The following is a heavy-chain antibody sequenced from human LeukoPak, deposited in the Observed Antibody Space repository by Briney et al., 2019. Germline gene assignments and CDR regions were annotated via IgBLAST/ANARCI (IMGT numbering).Heavy chain of an antibody. V-gene: IGHV3-33*06. CDR3: AKDQCSTSCYSLDP. D-gene: IGHD2-2*02. Sequence: GRSLRLSCAASGFTFSSYGMHWVRQAPGKGLEWVAVIWYDGSNKYYADSVKGRFTISRDNSKNTLYLQMNSLRAEDTAVYYCAKDQCSTSCYSLDPWGQGTLVTVSS. CDR1: GFTFSSYG. J-gene: IGHJ5*02. CDR2: IWYDGSNK.